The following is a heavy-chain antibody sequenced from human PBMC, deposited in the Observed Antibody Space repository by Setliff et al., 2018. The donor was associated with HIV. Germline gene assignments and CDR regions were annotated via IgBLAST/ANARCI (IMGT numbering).Heavy chain of an antibody. CDR3: ARDNLYYNLYDGSPVYGMDV. V-gene: IGHV3-21*01. Sequence: GGSLRLSCAASGFTFTDYWMHWVRQAPGRGLEWVSSISIGSGGAIDYADSVQGRFTISRDNSKNSLYLQMNGLRVGDTGVYYCARDNLYYNLYDGSPVYGMDVWGQGTTVTVSS. CDR2: ISIGSGGAI. D-gene: IGHD3-3*01. CDR1: GFTFTDYW. J-gene: IGHJ6*02.